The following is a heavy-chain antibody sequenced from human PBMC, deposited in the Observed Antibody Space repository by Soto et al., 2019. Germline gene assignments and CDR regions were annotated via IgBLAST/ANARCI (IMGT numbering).Heavy chain of an antibody. CDR2: FSGSGGST. J-gene: IGHJ6*03. V-gene: IGHV3-23*01. CDR1: GFTFSSYA. CDR3: AKAGEILRFLEWLPYYYYYYMDV. D-gene: IGHD3-3*01. Sequence: GGSLRLSCAASGFTFSSYAMSWVRQAPGKGLEWVSAFSGSGGSTYYADSVKGRYTISRDNSKNTLYLQMNSLRAEDTAVYYCAKAGEILRFLEWLPYYYYYYMDVWGKGTTVTVSS.